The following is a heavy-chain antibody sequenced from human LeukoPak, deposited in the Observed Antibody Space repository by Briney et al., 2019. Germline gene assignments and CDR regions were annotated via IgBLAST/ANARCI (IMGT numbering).Heavy chain of an antibody. CDR2: IYHSGNT. J-gene: IGHJ5*02. Sequence: PSETLSLTCTVSGYSISSGYYWGWIRQPPGKGLEWIGNIYHSGNTYYNPSLKSRVTVSVDMSKNQFSLKLSSVTAADTAVYYCARGRYDSSGYYNWFDPWGQGTLVTVSS. CDR1: GYSISSGYY. V-gene: IGHV4-38-2*02. D-gene: IGHD3-22*01. CDR3: ARGRYDSSGYYNWFDP.